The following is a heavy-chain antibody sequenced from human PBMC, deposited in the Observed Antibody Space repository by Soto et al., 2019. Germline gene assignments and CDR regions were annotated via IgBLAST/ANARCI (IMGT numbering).Heavy chain of an antibody. D-gene: IGHD2-15*01. V-gene: IGHV4-34*01. CDR2: INHSGST. Sequence: PSETLSLTCAVYGGSCSGYYWSWIRQPPGKGLEWIGEINHSGSTNYNPSLKSRVTISVDTSRNQFSLKLSSVTAADTAVYYCARVEYCTGGSCYASDYGGRGSLVTVPQ. J-gene: IGHJ4*02. CDR1: GGSCSGYY. CDR3: ARVEYCTGGSCYASDY.